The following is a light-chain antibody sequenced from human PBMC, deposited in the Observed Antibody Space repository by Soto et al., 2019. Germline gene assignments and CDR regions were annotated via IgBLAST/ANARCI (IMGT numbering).Light chain of an antibody. CDR1: QSVSSY. J-gene: IGKJ1*01. V-gene: IGKV3-11*01. CDR3: QQRSHWPRT. Sequence: EIVLTQSPATLSLSPGERATLSCRASQSVSSYLAWYQQKPGQAPRLLIYDASNRATGIPARFSGSGSGTDFTLTISSLEPEDFALYYCQQRSHWPRTFGQGTKVEIK. CDR2: DAS.